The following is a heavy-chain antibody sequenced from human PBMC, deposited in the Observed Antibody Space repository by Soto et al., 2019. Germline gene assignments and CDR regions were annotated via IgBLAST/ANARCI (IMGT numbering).Heavy chain of an antibody. CDR1: GFTFSSYA. Sequence: GGSLRLSCAASGFTFSSYAMHWVRQAPGKGLEWVAVISYDGSNKYYADSVKGRFTISRDNSKNTLYLQMNSLRAEDTAVYYCARDEDDSSGYYYPLFDYWGQGTLVTVSS. J-gene: IGHJ4*02. CDR3: ARDEDDSSGYYYPLFDY. D-gene: IGHD3-22*01. V-gene: IGHV3-30-3*01. CDR2: ISYDGSNK.